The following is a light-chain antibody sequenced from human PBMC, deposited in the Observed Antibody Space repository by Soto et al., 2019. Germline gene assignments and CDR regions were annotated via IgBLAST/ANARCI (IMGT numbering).Light chain of an antibody. J-gene: IGKJ1*01. V-gene: IGKV1-39*01. CDR3: QESYSTS. CDR1: QNIDIY. Sequence: DIQMTQSPSSLSASVGDTVTITCRASQNIDIYLNWYQQKAGTAPKVLISGASNLQSGVPSRFSGSGSGTDFTLTISSLQPEDIATYYCQESYSTSFGQGTKVDI. CDR2: GAS.